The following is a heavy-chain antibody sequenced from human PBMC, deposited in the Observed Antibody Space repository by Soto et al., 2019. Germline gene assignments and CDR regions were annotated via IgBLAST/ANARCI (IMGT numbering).Heavy chain of an antibody. CDR3: ARQHITRVRGVSSTGMDV. CDR1: GYSFTSYW. J-gene: IGHJ6*02. Sequence: PGESLKISCNASGYSFTSYWIGWVRQTPGKGLEWMGIFYPGDSETRYSPSFQGQVTISADKSISTAYLQWSSLRASDTAIYFCARQHITRVRGVSSTGMDVWGQGTTVTVSS. D-gene: IGHD3-10*01. V-gene: IGHV5-51*01. CDR2: FYPGDSET.